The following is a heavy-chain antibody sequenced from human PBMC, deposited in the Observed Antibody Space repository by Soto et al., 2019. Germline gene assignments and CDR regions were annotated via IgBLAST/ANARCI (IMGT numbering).Heavy chain of an antibody. D-gene: IGHD3-10*01. CDR1: GGSISSYY. CDR2: IYYSGST. J-gene: IGHJ6*03. CDR3: ARREGYYYGSTTTDYYYYYMDV. Sequence: SETLSLTCTVSGGSISSYYWSWIRQPPGKGLEWIGYIYYSGSTNYNPSLKSRVTISVDTSKNQFSLKLSSVTAADTAVYYYARREGYYYGSTTTDYYYYYMDVWGKGTTVTVSS. V-gene: IGHV4-59*08.